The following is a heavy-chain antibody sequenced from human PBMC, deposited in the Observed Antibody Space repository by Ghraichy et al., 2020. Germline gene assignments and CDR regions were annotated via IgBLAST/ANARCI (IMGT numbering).Heavy chain of an antibody. J-gene: IGHJ4*02. Sequence: GGSLRLSCAASGFTFDDYAMHWVRQAPGKGLEWVSGISWNSGSIGYADSVKGRFTISRDNAKNSLYLQMNSLRAEDTALYYCAKDLSMITFGGPDYWGQGTLVTVSS. D-gene: IGHD3-16*01. V-gene: IGHV3-9*01. CDR3: AKDLSMITFGGPDY. CDR2: ISWNSGSI. CDR1: GFTFDDYA.